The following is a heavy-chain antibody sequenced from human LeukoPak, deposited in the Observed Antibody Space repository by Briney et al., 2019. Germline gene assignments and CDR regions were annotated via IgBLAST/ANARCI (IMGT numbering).Heavy chain of an antibody. CDR1: GFTFSDYG. D-gene: IGHD2-15*01. Sequence: GGSLRLSCAASGFTFSDYGMHWIRQAPGKGLEWVAVISYDGRNQYYADSVKGRFTISRDSSKNTLYLQMSSLRAEDTAVYHCAKSNGYCSGGNCYPNYWGQGTLVTVSS. J-gene: IGHJ4*02. CDR3: AKSNGYCSGGNCYPNY. V-gene: IGHV3-30*18. CDR2: ISYDGRNQ.